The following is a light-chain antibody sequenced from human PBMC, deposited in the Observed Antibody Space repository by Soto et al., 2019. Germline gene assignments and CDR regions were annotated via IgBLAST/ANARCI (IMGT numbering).Light chain of an antibody. CDR2: AAY. CDR1: QCISNY. Sequence: DIQMTQSPSSLSASVGDRVTITCRASQCISNYLAWYQQKPGKVPKLLIYAAYTLQSGVPSRFSGSGSETVFTLTIRRLQPEDVATYYWQKYTSATFTFGPGTKVVIK. CDR3: QKYTSATFT. J-gene: IGKJ3*01. V-gene: IGKV1-27*01.